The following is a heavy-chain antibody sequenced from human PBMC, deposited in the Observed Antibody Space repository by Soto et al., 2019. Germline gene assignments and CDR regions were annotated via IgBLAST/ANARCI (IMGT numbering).Heavy chain of an antibody. CDR3: ARQKAFDYYDSSGSGWWFDP. D-gene: IGHD3-22*01. J-gene: IGHJ5*02. Sequence: QVQLVQSGAEVKKPGSSVKVSCKASGGTFSSYAISWVRQAPGQGLEWMGGIIPIFGTANYAQKFQGRVTITADESPRKAYMELSSLRSEDTAVYYCARQKAFDYYDSSGSGWWFDPWGQGTLVTVSS. V-gene: IGHV1-69*12. CDR1: GGTFSSYA. CDR2: IIPIFGTA.